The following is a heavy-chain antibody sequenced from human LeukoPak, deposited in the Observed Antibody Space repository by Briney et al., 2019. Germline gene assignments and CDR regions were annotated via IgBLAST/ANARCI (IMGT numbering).Heavy chain of an antibody. CDR2: ITSSSSYI. D-gene: IGHD1-26*01. J-gene: IGHJ6*03. Sequence: PGGSLRLSCAASGFTFGSYSMNWVRQAPGKGLEWVSSITSSSSYIYYADSVKGRFTISRDNAKNSLYLQMNSLRAEDTAVYYCARDPYSGGYGDYYYYYMDLWGQGTTVTISS. V-gene: IGHV3-21*01. CDR3: ARDPYSGGYGDYYYYYMDL. CDR1: GFTFGSYS.